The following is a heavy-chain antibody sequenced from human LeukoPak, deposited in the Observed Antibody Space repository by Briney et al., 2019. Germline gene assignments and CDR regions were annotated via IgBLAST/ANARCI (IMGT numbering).Heavy chain of an antibody. CDR2: INPNSCGT. CDR3: ARAPTVTTGDY. CDR1: GYTFTGYY. J-gene: IGHJ4*02. Sequence: ASVKVSCKASGYTFTGYYMHWVLHAPGQGLESMGWINPNSCGTNYAQKFQGRVTMTRDTSISTAYMELSRLRSDDTAVYYCARAPTVTTGDYWGQGTLVTVSS. D-gene: IGHD4-11*01. V-gene: IGHV1-2*02.